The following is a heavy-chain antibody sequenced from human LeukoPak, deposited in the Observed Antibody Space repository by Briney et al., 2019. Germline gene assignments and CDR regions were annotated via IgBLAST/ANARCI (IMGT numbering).Heavy chain of an antibody. Sequence: AGGSLRLSCAASGFTFSSFWMTWVRQAPGKGLEWVANINQDGSEKYYVDSVKGRFTISRDNAKNSLYLQMNSLRAEDTAVYYCATYCSTAICYGPPYSAFDIWGQGTVVTVSS. J-gene: IGHJ3*02. CDR2: INQDGSEK. CDR3: ATYCSTAICYGPPYSAFDI. D-gene: IGHD2-2*01. CDR1: GFTFSSFW. V-gene: IGHV3-7*01.